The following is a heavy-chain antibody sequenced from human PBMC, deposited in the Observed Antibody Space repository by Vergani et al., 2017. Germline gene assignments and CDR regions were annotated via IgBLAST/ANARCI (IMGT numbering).Heavy chain of an antibody. D-gene: IGHD3-9*01. CDR3: ARGGYYYDILTGYYYFDY. CDR2: INPNSGGT. CDR1: GYTFTGYY. V-gene: IGHV1-2*02. J-gene: IGHJ4*02. Sequence: QVQLVQSGAEVKKPGASVKVSCKASGYTFTGYYMHWVRQAPGKGLEWMGWINPNSGGTNYAQKFQGRVTMTRDTSISTAYMELSRLRSDDTAVYYCARGGYYYDILTGYYYFDYWGQGTLVTVSS.